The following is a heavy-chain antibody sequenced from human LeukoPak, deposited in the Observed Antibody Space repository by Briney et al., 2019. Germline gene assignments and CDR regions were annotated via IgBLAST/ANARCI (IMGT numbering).Heavy chain of an antibody. D-gene: IGHD4-17*01. CDR2: IWYDGSNK. CDR3: ARARTTRGFDY. CDR1: GFTFNSYG. J-gene: IGHJ4*02. Sequence: PGRSLRLSWAASGFTFNSYGIHWVRQAPGKGLEWVAFIWYDGSNKYYADSVKGRFTISRDNSKNTLYLQMNSLRAEDTAVHYCARARTTRGFDYWGQGTLVTVSS. V-gene: IGHV3-33*01.